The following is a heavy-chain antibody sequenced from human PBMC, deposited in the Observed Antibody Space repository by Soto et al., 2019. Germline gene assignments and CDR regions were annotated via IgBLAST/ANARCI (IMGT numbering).Heavy chain of an antibody. Sequence: LRLSCAASGFTFSSYAMIWVRQAPGKVLEWVSAISGSGGSTYYADSVKGRFTISRDNSKNTLYLQMNSLRAEDTAVYYCAKDDPPRKQLQWGQGTLVTVSS. D-gene: IGHD5-18*01. CDR3: AKDDPPRKQLQ. CDR2: ISGSGGST. V-gene: IGHV3-23*01. J-gene: IGHJ4*02. CDR1: GFTFSSYA.